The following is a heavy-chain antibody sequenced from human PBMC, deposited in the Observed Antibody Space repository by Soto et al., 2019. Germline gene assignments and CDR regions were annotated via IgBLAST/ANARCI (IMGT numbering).Heavy chain of an antibody. Sequence: SENLSLTCTVSGGSISSCSYYWSWIRQHPGKGLEWIGYIYYSGSTYYNPSLKSRVTISVDTSKNQFSLKLSSVTAADTAVYYWTSRLYDSSGYHYWGQGTLVTVSS. D-gene: IGHD3-22*01. J-gene: IGHJ4*02. CDR2: IYYSGST. CDR3: TSRLYDSSGYHY. CDR1: GGSISSCSYY. V-gene: IGHV4-31*06.